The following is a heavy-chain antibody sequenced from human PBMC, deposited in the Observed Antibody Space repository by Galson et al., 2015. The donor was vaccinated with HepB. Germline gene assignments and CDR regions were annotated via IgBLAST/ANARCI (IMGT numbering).Heavy chain of an antibody. CDR3: ARHPDYYDSSDQWFFDY. CDR2: ISSSGSTI. J-gene: IGHJ4*02. Sequence: SLRLSCAASGFTFSDYYMSWIRQAPGKGLEWVSYISSSGSTIYYADSVKGRFTISRDNAKNSLYLQMNSLRAEDTAVYYCARHPDYYDSSDQWFFDYWGQGTLVTVSS. D-gene: IGHD3-22*01. V-gene: IGHV3-11*01. CDR1: GFTFSDYY.